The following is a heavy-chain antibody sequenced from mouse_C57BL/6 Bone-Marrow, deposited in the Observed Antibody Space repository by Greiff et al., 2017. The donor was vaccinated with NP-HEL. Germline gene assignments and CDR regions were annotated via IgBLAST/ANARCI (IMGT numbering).Heavy chain of an antibody. D-gene: IGHD2-4*01. Sequence: EVQVVESGPGLVKPSQSLSLTCSVTGYSITSGYYWNWIRQFPGNKLEWMGYISYDGSNNYNPSLKNRISITRDTSKNQFFLKLNSVTTEDTATDYCARDDYDSWFAYWGQGTLVTVSA. CDR1: GYSITSGYY. CDR3: ARDDYDSWFAY. CDR2: ISYDGSN. V-gene: IGHV3-6*01. J-gene: IGHJ3*01.